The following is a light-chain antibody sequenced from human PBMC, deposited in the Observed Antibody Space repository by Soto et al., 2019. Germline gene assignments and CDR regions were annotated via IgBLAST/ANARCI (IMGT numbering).Light chain of an antibody. CDR1: QSVLYSSNNKDT. J-gene: IGKJ4*01. CDR3: QQYYDLLS. Sequence: DIVMTQSPDSLAVSLGERATINCRSSQSVLYSSNNKDTIAWYQQKPGQPPRLLIYWASTRESGIPDLFSGIGSGTDFTLTISSLQAEDVAVYYCQQYYDLLSFGGGTKVEIK. CDR2: WAS. V-gene: IGKV4-1*01.